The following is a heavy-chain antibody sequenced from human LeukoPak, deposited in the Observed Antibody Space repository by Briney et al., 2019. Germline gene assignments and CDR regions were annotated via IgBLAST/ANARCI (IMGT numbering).Heavy chain of an antibody. Sequence: SETLSLTCTVSGGSISSYYWSWIRQPPGKGLEWIGYIYYSGSTNYNPSLKSRVTISVDTSKNQFSLKLSSVTAADTAVYYCARGEAVVWYEGAFDIWGQGTMVTVSS. CDR1: GGSISSYY. D-gene: IGHD6-13*01. CDR2: IYYSGST. V-gene: IGHV4-59*01. CDR3: ARGEAVVWYEGAFDI. J-gene: IGHJ3*02.